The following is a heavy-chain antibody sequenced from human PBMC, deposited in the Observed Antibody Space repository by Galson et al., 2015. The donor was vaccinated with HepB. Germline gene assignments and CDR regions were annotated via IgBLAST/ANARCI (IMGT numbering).Heavy chain of an antibody. D-gene: IGHD6-13*01. J-gene: IGHJ4*02. Sequence: SLRLSCAASGFTFSSYGMHWVRQAPGKGLEWVAVIWYDGSNKYYADSVKGRFTISRDNSKNTLYLQMNSLRAEDTAVYYSARDGMDSSSWYTFDYWGQGTLVTVSS. CDR2: IWYDGSNK. V-gene: IGHV3-33*08. CDR3: ARDGMDSSSWYTFDY. CDR1: GFTFSSYG.